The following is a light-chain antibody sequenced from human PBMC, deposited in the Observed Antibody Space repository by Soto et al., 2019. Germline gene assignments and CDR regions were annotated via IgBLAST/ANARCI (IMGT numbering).Light chain of an antibody. Sequence: QSVLTQPRSVSGSPGQSVTISCTGTSNDVGGYDYVSWYQQHPGKAPKLLIYDVSKRPSGVPDRFSGSKSGDTASLTISGLQADDEADYYCCSSAGRNIRYVFGAGTQLTVL. CDR2: DVS. CDR3: CSSAGRNIRYV. V-gene: IGLV2-11*01. CDR1: SNDVGGYDY. J-gene: IGLJ1*01.